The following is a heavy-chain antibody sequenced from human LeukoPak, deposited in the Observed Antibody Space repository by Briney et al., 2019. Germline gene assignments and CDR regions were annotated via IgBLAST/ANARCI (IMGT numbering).Heavy chain of an antibody. CDR1: GFTFSSYE. D-gene: IGHD3-10*01. CDR3: ARSFSNTVRGVGDS. J-gene: IGHJ4*02. Sequence: QPGGSLRLSCAASGFTFSSYEMHWVRQAPGKGLEWVSYISSSDSTIYYADSVKGRFTISRDNAKNTLYLQMNSLRVEDTALYYCARSFSNTVRGVGDSWGQGTLVTVSS. CDR2: ISSSDSTI. V-gene: IGHV3-48*03.